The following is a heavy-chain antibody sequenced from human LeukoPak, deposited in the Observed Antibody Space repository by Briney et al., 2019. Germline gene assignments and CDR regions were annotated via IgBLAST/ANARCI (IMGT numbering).Heavy chain of an antibody. J-gene: IGHJ3*02. V-gene: IGHV3-15*01. Sequence: GGSLRLSCAASGFTFSNAWMSWVRQAPGKGLEWVGRIKSKTDGGTTDYAAPVKGRFTISRDDSKNTLYLQMNSLKTEDTAVYYCTTVVPAAMGDAFDIWGQGTMVTVSS. D-gene: IGHD2-2*01. CDR2: IKSKTDGGTT. CDR3: TTVVPAAMGDAFDI. CDR1: GFTFSNAW.